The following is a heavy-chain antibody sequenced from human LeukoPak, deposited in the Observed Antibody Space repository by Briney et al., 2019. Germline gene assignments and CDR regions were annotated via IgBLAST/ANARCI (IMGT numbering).Heavy chain of an antibody. V-gene: IGHV4-39*07. CDR2: IYYSGST. CDR1: GGSISSSSYY. Sequence: SETLSLTCTVSGGSISSSSYYWGWIRQPPGKGLEWIGSIYYSGSTNYNPSLKSRVTISVDTSKNQFSQKLSSVTAADTAVYYCARKVTYYYGSGRGFDYWGQGTLVTVSS. CDR3: ARKVTYYYGSGRGFDY. J-gene: IGHJ4*02. D-gene: IGHD3-10*01.